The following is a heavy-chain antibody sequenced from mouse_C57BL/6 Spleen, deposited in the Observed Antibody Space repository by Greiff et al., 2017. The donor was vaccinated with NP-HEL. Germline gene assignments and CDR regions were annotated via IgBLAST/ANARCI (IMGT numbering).Heavy chain of an antibody. V-gene: IGHV1-15*01. CDR1: GYTFTDYE. CDR2: IDPETGGT. Sequence: VKLQESGAELVRPGASVTLSCKASGYTFTDYEMHWVKQTPVHGLEWIGAIDPETGGTAYNQKFKGKAILTADKSSSTAYMELRSLTSEDSAVYYCTRSRITTVVAPDYYAMDYWGQGTSVTVSS. CDR3: TRSRITTVVAPDYYAMDY. J-gene: IGHJ4*01. D-gene: IGHD1-1*01.